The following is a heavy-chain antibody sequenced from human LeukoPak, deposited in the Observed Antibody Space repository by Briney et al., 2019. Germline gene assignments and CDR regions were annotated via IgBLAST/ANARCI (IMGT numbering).Heavy chain of an antibody. Sequence: SETLSLTCTVSGGSISSSSYYWGWIRQPPGKGLEWIGSIYYSGSTYYNPSLKSRVTISVDTSKNQFSLKLSSVTAADTAVYYCARRSLWEFDYWGQGTLVTVSS. V-gene: IGHV4-39*01. J-gene: IGHJ4*02. D-gene: IGHD1-26*01. CDR2: IYYSGST. CDR3: ARRSLWEFDY. CDR1: GGSISSSSYY.